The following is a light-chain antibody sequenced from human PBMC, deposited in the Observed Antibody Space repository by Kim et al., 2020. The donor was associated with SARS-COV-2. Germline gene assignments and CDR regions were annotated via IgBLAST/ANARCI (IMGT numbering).Light chain of an antibody. CDR2: QDS. J-gene: IGLJ3*02. Sequence: VSQGQTASITCSGDKLGDKYACWYQQKPGQSPVLVIYQDSKRPAGIPERFSGSNSGNTATLTISGTQAMDEADYYCQAWDSSTWVFGGGTQLTVL. V-gene: IGLV3-1*01. CDR1: KLGDKY. CDR3: QAWDSSTWV.